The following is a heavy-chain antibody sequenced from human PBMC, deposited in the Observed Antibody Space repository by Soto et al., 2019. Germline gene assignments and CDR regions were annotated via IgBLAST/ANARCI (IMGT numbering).Heavy chain of an antibody. J-gene: IGHJ4*02. CDR1: GGSISSYY. CDR2: IYYSGST. D-gene: IGHD3-10*01. Sequence: QVQLQESGPGLVKPSETLSLTCTVSGGSISSYYWSWIRQPPGKGLEWIGYIYYSGSTNYNPSLKSRVTISVDTSKNQFSLKLSSVTAADTAVYYCARDNYGGSYFDYWGQGTLVTVSS. V-gene: IGHV4-59*01. CDR3: ARDNYGGSYFDY.